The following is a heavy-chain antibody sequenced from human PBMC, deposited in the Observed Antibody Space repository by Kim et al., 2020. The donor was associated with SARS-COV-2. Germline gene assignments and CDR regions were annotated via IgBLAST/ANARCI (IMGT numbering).Heavy chain of an antibody. D-gene: IGHD3-10*01. J-gene: IGHJ4*02. CDR3: ARGGYYYGSGRYYPFDS. CDR1: GFTVSSNY. V-gene: IGHV3-66*01. Sequence: GGSLRLSCAASGFTVSSNYMSWVRQAPGKGLEWVSVIYSGGSTYYADSVKGRFTISRDNSKNTLYLQMNSLRAEDTAVYYCARGGYYYGSGRYYPFDSWGQGNLVTVSS. CDR2: IYSGGST.